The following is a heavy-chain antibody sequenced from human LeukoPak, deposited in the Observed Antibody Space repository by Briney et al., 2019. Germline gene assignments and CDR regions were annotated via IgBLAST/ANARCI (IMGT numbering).Heavy chain of an antibody. V-gene: IGHV3-15*01. D-gene: IGHD3-22*01. Sequence: GGSLRLSCAASGFTFSNAWMSWVRQAPGKGPEWVGRIKSKTDGGTTDYAAPVKGRFTISRDDSKNTLYLQMNSLKTEDTAVYYCTTNYYDSSGYYYSSTDWGQGTLVTVSS. CDR2: IKSKTDGGTT. J-gene: IGHJ4*02. CDR3: TTNYYDSSGYYYSSTD. CDR1: GFTFSNAW.